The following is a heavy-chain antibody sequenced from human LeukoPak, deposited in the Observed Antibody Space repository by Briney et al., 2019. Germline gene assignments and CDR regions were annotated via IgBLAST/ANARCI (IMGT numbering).Heavy chain of an antibody. CDR2: IYWDDDK. CDR3: AHTGSPMITFGGVIVIPGIFDY. Sequence: ESGPTLVKPIQTLTLTCTFSGFSLSTSGVGVGWIRQPPGKALEWLALIYWDDDKRYSPSLKSRLTITKDTSKNQVVLTMTNMDPVDTATYYCAHTGSPMITFGGVIVIPGIFDYWGQGTLVTVSS. V-gene: IGHV2-5*02. CDR1: GFSLSTSGVG. D-gene: IGHD3-16*02. J-gene: IGHJ4*02.